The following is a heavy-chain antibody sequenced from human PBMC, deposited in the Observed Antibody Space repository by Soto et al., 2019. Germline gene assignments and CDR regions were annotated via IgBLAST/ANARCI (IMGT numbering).Heavy chain of an antibody. D-gene: IGHD5-12*01. Sequence: PSDTLSLTCAVYGGSFSGYYWSWIRQPPGKGLEWIGEINHSGSTNYNPSLKSRVTISVDTSKNQFSLKLSSVTAADTAVYYCATWPERDGYNTDYWGQGTLVTVSS. J-gene: IGHJ4*02. V-gene: IGHV4-34*01. CDR3: ATWPERDGYNTDY. CDR2: INHSGST. CDR1: GGSFSGYY.